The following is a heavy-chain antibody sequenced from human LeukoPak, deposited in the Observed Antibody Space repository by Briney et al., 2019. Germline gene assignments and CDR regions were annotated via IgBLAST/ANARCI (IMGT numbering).Heavy chain of an antibody. J-gene: IGHJ4*02. Sequence: ASVKVSCTASGYTFTGYYMHWARQAPGQGLEWMGRINPNSGGTSYAQKFQGRVTMTRDTSISTAYMELSRLRSDDTAVYYCATPAYSSGWYQFDYWGQGTLVTVSS. D-gene: IGHD6-19*01. CDR2: INPNSGGT. V-gene: IGHV1-2*06. CDR3: ATPAYSSGWYQFDY. CDR1: GYTFTGYY.